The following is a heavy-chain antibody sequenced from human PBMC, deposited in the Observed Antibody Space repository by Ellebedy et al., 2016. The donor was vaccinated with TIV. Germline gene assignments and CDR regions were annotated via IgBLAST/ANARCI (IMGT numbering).Heavy chain of an antibody. CDR3: ARPTYYYESGNYGGYTWFDP. CDR2: IDPSDSYT. V-gene: IGHV5-10-1*01. J-gene: IGHJ5*02. Sequence: GESLKISCKVSGYRFTDYWITWVRQMPGKGLEWMGRIDPSDSYTNYSPSFQGHVTISVDKSINTAYLQWSSLEASDTAMYYCARPTYYYESGNYGGYTWFDPWGQGTLVTVSS. CDR1: GYRFTDYW. D-gene: IGHD3-10*01.